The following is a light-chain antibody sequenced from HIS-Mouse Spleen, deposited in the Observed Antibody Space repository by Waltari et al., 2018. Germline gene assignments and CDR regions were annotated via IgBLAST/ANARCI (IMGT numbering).Light chain of an antibody. CDR1: SSDVGISNL. CDR3: CSYAGSSTWV. J-gene: IGLJ3*02. Sequence: QSALTQPASVSGSPGQSITISCTGTSSDVGISNLVSWYQQHQGKAPKLMIYEGSKRPSGVSNRFSGSKSGNTASLTISGLQAEDEADYYCCSYAGSSTWVFGGGTKLTVL. CDR2: EGS. V-gene: IGLV2-23*01.